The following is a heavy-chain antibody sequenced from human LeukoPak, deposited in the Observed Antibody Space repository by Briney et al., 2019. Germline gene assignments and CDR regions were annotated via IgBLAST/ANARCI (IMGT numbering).Heavy chain of an antibody. CDR3: ARDSHVVVVAAGLRDAFDI. V-gene: IGHV1-18*04. CDR1: GYTFTSYG. CDR2: MNAFNGNT. D-gene: IGHD2-15*01. Sequence: ASVKVSCKASGYTFTSYGISWVRQAPGQRPEWMGWMNAFNGNTNYAQKRQGRVTMTTSPSSSTAYMELRSLTSDDTATYYCARDSHVVVVAAGLRDAFDIWGQGTMVTVSS. J-gene: IGHJ3*02.